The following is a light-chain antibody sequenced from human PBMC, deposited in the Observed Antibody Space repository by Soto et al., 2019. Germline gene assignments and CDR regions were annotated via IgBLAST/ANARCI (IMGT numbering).Light chain of an antibody. V-gene: IGLV2-14*01. CDR1: NSNIGSNY. J-gene: IGLJ1*01. CDR2: GVS. CDR3: SSHTISSALQV. Sequence: QSVLTQPPSVSAAPGQKVTISCSGSNSNIGSNYVSWYQQLPGAAPKLMIYGVSNRPSGVSNRFSGSKSGNTASLTISGLQADDEADYYCSSHTISSALQVFGTGTKLTVL.